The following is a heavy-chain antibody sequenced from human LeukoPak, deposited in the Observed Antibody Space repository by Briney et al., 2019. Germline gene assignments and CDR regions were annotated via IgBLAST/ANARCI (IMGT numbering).Heavy chain of an antibody. V-gene: IGHV3-21*01. D-gene: IGHD3-22*01. CDR1: GLTFSSYS. CDR2: ISSSSSYI. J-gene: IGHJ4*02. Sequence: GGSLRLSCAASGLTFSSYSMNWVRQAPGKGLEWVSSISSSSSYIYYADSVKGRFTISRDNAKNSLYLQMSSLSAEDTAVYYCARYDSSGYLTFDYWGQGTLVTVSS. CDR3: ARYDSSGYLTFDY.